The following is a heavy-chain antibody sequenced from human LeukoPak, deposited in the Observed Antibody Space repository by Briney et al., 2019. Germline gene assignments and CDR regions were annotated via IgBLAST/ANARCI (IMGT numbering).Heavy chain of an antibody. J-gene: IGHJ3*02. CDR1: GFTFSTYW. V-gene: IGHV3-30*03. Sequence: GGSLRLSCAASGFTFSTYWMHWVRQAPGRGLEWVAVISYDGSNKYYADSVKGRFTISRDNSKNTLYLQMNSLRAEDTAVYYCARDYGYAFDIWGQGTMVTVSS. CDR2: ISYDGSNK. CDR3: ARDYGYAFDI. D-gene: IGHD5-24*01.